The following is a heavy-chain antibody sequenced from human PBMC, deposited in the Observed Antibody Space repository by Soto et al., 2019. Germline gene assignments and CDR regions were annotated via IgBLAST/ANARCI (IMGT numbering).Heavy chain of an antibody. V-gene: IGHV3-23*01. Sequence: EVQLLESGGGLVQPGGSLRLSCAASGFTFSSYAMSWVRQAPGKGLEWVSAMSGSGGSTYYADSVKGRFTISRDNSKNTLYLQLNSLRAEDTDVYYWAKDPYSSSWYGNWFDPWGQGTLVTVSS. CDR3: AKDPYSSSWYGNWFDP. D-gene: IGHD6-13*01. J-gene: IGHJ5*02. CDR1: GFTFSSYA. CDR2: MSGSGGST.